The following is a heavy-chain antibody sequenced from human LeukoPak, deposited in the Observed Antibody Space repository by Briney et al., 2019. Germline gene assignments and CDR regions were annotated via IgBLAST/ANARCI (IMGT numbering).Heavy chain of an antibody. CDR2: IKQDGSEK. Sequence: GGALRLSCAASGFTFSSYWMSWVRQAPGKGLEWVANIKQDGSEKYYVDSVKGRFTISRDNAKKSMYLQMNSLRAEDTAVYYCARDYPAGDLDWFDPWGQGTLVTVSS. CDR3: ARDYPAGDLDWFDP. D-gene: IGHD2-2*01. CDR1: GFTFSSYW. J-gene: IGHJ5*02. V-gene: IGHV3-7*01.